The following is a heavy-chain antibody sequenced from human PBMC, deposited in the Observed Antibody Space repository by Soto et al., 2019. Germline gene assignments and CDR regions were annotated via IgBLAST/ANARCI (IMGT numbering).Heavy chain of an antibody. CDR3: ARGWGYETTDYYFAY. J-gene: IGHJ4*02. CDR1: GGTFSRHS. D-gene: IGHD3-10*01. V-gene: IGHV1-69*01. CDR2: IIPMFGTA. Sequence: QVQLVQSGAEVKKPGSSVKVSCKASGGTFSRHSVSWVRQAPGQGLEWMGGIIPMFGTANNAQKFQGRVTIIADESTSTVFLELRSLRSDDTAIYYCARGWGYETTDYYFAYWGQGTQVIVSS.